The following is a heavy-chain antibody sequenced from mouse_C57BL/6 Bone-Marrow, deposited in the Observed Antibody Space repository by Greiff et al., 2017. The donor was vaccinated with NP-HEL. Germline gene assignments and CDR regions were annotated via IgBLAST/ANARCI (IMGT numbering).Heavy chain of an antibody. Sequence: EVQLQQSGPELVKPGASVKISCKASGYTFTDYYMNWVKQSHGTSLEWIGDINPNHGGTSYNQKFKGKATLTVGKSSSTAYMGLRSQTSEVSAVYYCARGEVVDYFDYWGQGTTLAVSS. CDR1: GYTFTDYY. D-gene: IGHD1-1*01. J-gene: IGHJ2*01. CDR2: INPNHGGT. CDR3: ARGEVVDYFDY. V-gene: IGHV1-26*01.